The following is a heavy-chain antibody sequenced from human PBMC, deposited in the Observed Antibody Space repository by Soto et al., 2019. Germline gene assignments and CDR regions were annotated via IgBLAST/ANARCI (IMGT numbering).Heavy chain of an antibody. V-gene: IGHV3-49*04. J-gene: IGHJ4*02. D-gene: IGHD4-17*01. CDR2: IRNKANGGTT. CDR3: ARTDDYGGNLFDY. CDR1: GFTFSDYY. Sequence: GGSLRLSCAASGFTFSDYYMSWVRQAPGKGLEWVGFIRNKANGGTTEYTTSVKHRFTISRVDSKSITYLQMNSLRAEDTAVYYRARTDDYGGNLFDYWGQGTLVTVSS.